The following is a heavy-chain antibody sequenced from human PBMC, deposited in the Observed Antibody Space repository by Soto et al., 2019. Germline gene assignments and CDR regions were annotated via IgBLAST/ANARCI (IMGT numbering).Heavy chain of an antibody. CDR3: ARGSGSYYAY. V-gene: IGHV4-61*01. CDR2: ISYSGST. D-gene: IGHD1-26*01. Sequence: SETLSLTCTVSCASVSSCNYYWSWIRQPPGKGLECIGYISYSGSTNYNPSLKSRVTISIDTSKNQFSLKLSSVTAADTAVYYCARGSGSYYAYWGQGTLVTVS. J-gene: IGHJ4*02. CDR1: CASVSSCNYY.